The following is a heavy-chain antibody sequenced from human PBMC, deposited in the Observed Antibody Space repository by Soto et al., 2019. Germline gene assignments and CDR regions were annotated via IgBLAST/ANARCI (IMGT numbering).Heavy chain of an antibody. CDR2: IFHDGTA. CDR1: GVSISSGNW. CDR3: ARLVYDTRLNYMYFDF. J-gene: IGHJ4*02. D-gene: IGHD2-8*01. V-gene: IGHV4-4*02. Sequence: PSETQSLTCAVSGVSISSGNWWTWVRQTPQRGLEYIGEIFHDGTANYYPSFERRVAISVDTSKNQFSLKLTSVTAADTAIYFRARLVYDTRLNYMYFDFWGQGALVTVSS.